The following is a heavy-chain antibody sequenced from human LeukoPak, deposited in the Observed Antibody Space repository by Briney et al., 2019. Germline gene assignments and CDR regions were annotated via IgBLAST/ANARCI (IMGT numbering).Heavy chain of an antibody. Sequence: PGESLKISCKGSGYSFTSYWIGWVRQMPGKGLEWMGIIYPGDSDTRYSPSFQGQVTISADKSISTAYLQWSSLKASDTAMYYCARRQHFSAMVDYYYDSSGYYHNWFDPWGQGTLVTVSS. V-gene: IGHV5-51*01. D-gene: IGHD3-22*01. CDR1: GYSFTSYW. J-gene: IGHJ5*02. CDR2: IYPGDSDT. CDR3: ARRQHFSAMVDYYYDSSGYYHNWFDP.